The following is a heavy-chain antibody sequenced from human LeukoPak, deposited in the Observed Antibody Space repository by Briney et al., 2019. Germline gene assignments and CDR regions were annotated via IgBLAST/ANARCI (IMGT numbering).Heavy chain of an antibody. CDR2: ISYDGSNK. CDR3: ARDHESYYDSSGYYH. J-gene: IGHJ4*02. V-gene: IGHV3-30-3*01. D-gene: IGHD3-22*01. Sequence: GGSLRLSCAASGFTFSSYAMHWVRQAPGKGLEWEAVISYDGSNKYYADSVKGRFTISRDNSKNTLYLQMNSLRAEDTAVYYCARDHESYYDSSGYYHWGQGTLVTVSS. CDR1: GFTFSSYA.